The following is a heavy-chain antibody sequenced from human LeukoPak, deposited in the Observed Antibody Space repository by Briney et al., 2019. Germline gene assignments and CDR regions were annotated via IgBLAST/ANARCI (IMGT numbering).Heavy chain of an antibody. Sequence: GGPLRLSCAASGFTFSSYAMSWVRQAPGKGLEWVSAISGSGGSTYYADSVKGRFTISRDNSKNTLYLQMNSLRAEDTAVYYCAKDPRYYDSSGYYRYYFDYWGQGTLVTVSS. J-gene: IGHJ4*02. D-gene: IGHD3-22*01. V-gene: IGHV3-23*01. CDR3: AKDPRYYDSSGYYRYYFDY. CDR2: ISGSGGST. CDR1: GFTFSSYA.